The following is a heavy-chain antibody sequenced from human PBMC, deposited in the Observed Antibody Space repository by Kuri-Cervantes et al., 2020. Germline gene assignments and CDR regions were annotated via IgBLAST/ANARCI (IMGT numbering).Heavy chain of an antibody. CDR1: GFTFSSYA. J-gene: IGHJ1*01. CDR3: ARDQAAYCGDDCYPI. V-gene: IGHV3-21*04. Sequence: GGSLRLSCAASGFTFSSYAMSWVRQAPGKGLEWVSSISSSSSYIHYADSVKGRFTISRDNGKNSLYLQMNSLRAGDTAVYYCARDQAAYCGDDCYPIWGQGTLVTVSS. CDR2: ISSSSSYI. D-gene: IGHD2-21*02.